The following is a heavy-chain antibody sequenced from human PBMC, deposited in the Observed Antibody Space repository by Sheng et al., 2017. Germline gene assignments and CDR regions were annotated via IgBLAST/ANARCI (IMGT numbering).Heavy chain of an antibody. CDR2: IKQDGSEK. Sequence: EVQLVESGGGLVQPGGSLRLSCAASGFTFSSYWMSWVRQAPGKGLEWVANIKQDGSEKYYVDSVKGRFTISRDNAKNSLYLQMNSLRAEDTAVYYCVRDYGNSYGFAFDPWGQGTLVTVSS. V-gene: IGHV3-7*05. D-gene: IGHD5-18*01. J-gene: IGHJ5*02. CDR3: VRDYGNSYGFAFDP. CDR1: GFTFSSYW.